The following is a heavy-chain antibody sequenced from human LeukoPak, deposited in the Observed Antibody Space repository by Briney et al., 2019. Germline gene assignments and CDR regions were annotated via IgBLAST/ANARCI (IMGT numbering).Heavy chain of an antibody. J-gene: IGHJ4*02. CDR3: ARIPPEGEGAGY. V-gene: IGHV3-33*01. Sequence: GGSLRLSCAASGFTFSSYGMHWVRQAPGKGLEWVAVIWYDGSNKYYADSVKGRFTISRDNSKNTLYLQMNSLRAEDTAVYYCARIPPEGEGAGYWGQGTLVTVSS. CDR2: IWYDGSNK. D-gene: IGHD2-21*01. CDR1: GFTFSSYG.